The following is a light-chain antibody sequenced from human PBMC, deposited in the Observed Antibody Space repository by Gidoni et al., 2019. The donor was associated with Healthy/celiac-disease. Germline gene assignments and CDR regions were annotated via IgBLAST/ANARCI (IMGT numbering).Light chain of an antibody. CDR3: QHYGYSAGT. J-gene: IGKJ2*01. Sequence: EIVLTQSPGTLSLSPGERATLSCSASQSVSSSYLAWYQQKPGQAPRLLIYGASSRATGIPDRFSGSGSGTGFTLTISRLEPEDLAVYYCQHYGYSAGTFGQXTKLEIK. CDR2: GAS. CDR1: QSVSSSY. V-gene: IGKV3-20*01.